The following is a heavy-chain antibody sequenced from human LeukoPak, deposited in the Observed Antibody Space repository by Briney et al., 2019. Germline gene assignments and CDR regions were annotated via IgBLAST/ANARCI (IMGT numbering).Heavy chain of an antibody. CDR1: GGTFSSYA. CDR2: IIPIFGTA. CDR3: SRDRVLGVVVPGGMCWFYGMGV. J-gene: IGHJ6*02. V-gene: IGHV1-69*13. D-gene: IGHD2-2*01. Sequence: SVTVSCKATGGTFSSYALRWVRQAPGQGLAWMGGIIPIFGTANYAQKFQGRVTITADESTSPDYMELSSLRSEDTAAVYSSRDRVLGVVVPGGMCWFYGMGVWGQGTTVTVSS.